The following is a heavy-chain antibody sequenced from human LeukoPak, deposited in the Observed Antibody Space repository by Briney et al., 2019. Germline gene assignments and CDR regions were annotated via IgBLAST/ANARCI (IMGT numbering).Heavy chain of an antibody. CDR1: AGSISNYY. CDR2: IYYSGST. D-gene: IGHD6-13*01. V-gene: IGHV4-59*01. Sequence: SETLSLTCTVSAGSISNYYWSWIRQPPGKGLEYIGYIYYSGSTNYNPSLRSRVTISVDTSKNQFSLNLSSVTAADTAVYYCAKGAAATYWGQGTLVTVSS. CDR3: AKGAAATY. J-gene: IGHJ4*02.